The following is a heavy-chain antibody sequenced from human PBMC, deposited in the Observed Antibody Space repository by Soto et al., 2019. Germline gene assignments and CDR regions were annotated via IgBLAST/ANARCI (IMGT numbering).Heavy chain of an antibody. J-gene: IGHJ4*02. V-gene: IGHV1-18*01. CDR1: GYTFTNFG. CDR2: ISAYNGNT. CDR3: ARGGPPIDY. D-gene: IGHD3-16*01. Sequence: QVQLVQSGAEVKKPGASVKVSCKTSGYTFTNFGLSWVRQAPGQGLEWMGWISAYNGNTNYSQNFQGRVTMTTDTSTSTAYMELRSLRSGDTAVYYCARGGPPIDYWGQGTLVAVSS.